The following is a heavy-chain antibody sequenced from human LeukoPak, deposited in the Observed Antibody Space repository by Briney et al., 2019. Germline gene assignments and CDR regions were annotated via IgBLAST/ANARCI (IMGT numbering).Heavy chain of an antibody. V-gene: IGHV4-59*08. J-gene: IGHJ4*02. CDR2: TYYSGST. CDR3: ARRGGSYYGYFDY. D-gene: IGHD1-26*01. Sequence: KPSETLSLTCTVSGGSISTYYWSWIRQPPGKGLEWIGYTYYSGSTNYNPSLKSRVTISVDTSKNQFSLKLSSVTAADTAVYYCARRGGSYYGYFDYWGQGTLVTVSS. CDR1: GGSISTYY.